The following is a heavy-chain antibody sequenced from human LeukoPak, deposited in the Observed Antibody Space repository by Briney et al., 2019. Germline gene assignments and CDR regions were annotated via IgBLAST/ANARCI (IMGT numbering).Heavy chain of an antibody. J-gene: IGHJ6*03. CDR3: ARVPPTRGYCSGGSCYGSYYYYYMDV. Sequence: PSETLSLTCTVSGGSISSGSYYWGWIRQPPGKELEWIGSIYYSGSTYYNPSLKSRVTISVDTSKNQFSLKLSSVTAADTAVYYCARVPPTRGYCSGGSCYGSYYYYYMDVWGKGTTVTVSS. CDR1: GGSISSGSYY. D-gene: IGHD2-15*01. V-gene: IGHV4-39*07. CDR2: IYYSGST.